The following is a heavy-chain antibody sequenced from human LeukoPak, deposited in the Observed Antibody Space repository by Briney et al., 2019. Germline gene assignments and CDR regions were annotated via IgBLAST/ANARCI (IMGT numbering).Heavy chain of an antibody. Sequence: SETLSLTCTVSGGSINTPNYYWGWIRQTPGKGLEWIGNIFYSGGTYYSPSLTSRVTISLDTSRNQFSLKLNSVTAADTAVYYCARVDSSGYLLDYWGQGTLVTVSS. CDR2: IFYSGGT. D-gene: IGHD3-22*01. V-gene: IGHV4-39*07. CDR1: GGSINTPNYY. J-gene: IGHJ4*02. CDR3: ARVDSSGYLLDY.